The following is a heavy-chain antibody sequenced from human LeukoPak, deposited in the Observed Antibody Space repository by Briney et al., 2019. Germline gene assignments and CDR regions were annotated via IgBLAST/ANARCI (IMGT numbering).Heavy chain of an antibody. CDR1: GFSFDDYG. CDR2: ISSSRHYI. CDR3: ARDQNDILAFDI. J-gene: IGHJ3*02. D-gene: IGHD3-9*01. Sequence: GGSLRLSCAASGFSFDDYGMSWVRQAPGKGLEWVSSISSSRHYIYYADSLKGRFTISRDNAKNSLYLQMNSLRAEDTAVYYCARDQNDILAFDIRGQGTMVTVSS. V-gene: IGHV3-21*01.